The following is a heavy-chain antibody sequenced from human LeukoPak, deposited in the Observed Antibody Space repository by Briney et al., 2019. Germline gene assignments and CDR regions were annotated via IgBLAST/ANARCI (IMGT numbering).Heavy chain of an antibody. J-gene: IGHJ6*03. Sequence: GGSLRLSCAASGFTFSSYAMSWVRQAPGKGLEWVSAISGSGGSTYYADSVKGRFTISRDNSKNTLYLQMNSLRAEDTAVYYCARHHPYYYGSGSYYYYYYYMDVWGKGTTVTISS. CDR3: ARHHPYYYGSGSYYYYYYYMDV. CDR1: GFTFSSYA. D-gene: IGHD3-10*01. V-gene: IGHV3-23*01. CDR2: ISGSGGST.